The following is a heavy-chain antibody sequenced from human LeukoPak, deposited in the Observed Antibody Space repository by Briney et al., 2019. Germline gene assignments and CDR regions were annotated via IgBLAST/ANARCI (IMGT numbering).Heavy chain of an antibody. V-gene: IGHV5-51*01. Sequence: GESLKISCKGSGYSFTSYWIGWVRQMPGKGLEWMGIIYPGDSDTGYSPSFQGQVTISADKSISTAYLQWSSLKASDTAMYYCARPRGSYSFTHDAFDIWGQGTMVTVSS. D-gene: IGHD1-26*01. CDR1: GYSFTSYW. CDR2: IYPGDSDT. J-gene: IGHJ3*02. CDR3: ARPRGSYSFTHDAFDI.